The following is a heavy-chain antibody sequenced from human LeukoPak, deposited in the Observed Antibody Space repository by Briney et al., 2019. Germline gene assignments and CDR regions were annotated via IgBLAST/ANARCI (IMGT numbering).Heavy chain of an antibody. D-gene: IGHD6-25*01. CDR3: ARAHVAAGLAFDI. CDR2: IGIPGDT. V-gene: IGHV3-13*01. Sequence: GGSLRLSCAASEFTFSGYDFHWLRQAAGKGLEWVSGIGIPGDTYYPDSVKGRFTISRENAKNSLYLRMDSLRAGDTAVYFCARAHVAAGLAFDIWGQGTLVTVSS. J-gene: IGHJ3*02. CDR1: EFTFSGYD.